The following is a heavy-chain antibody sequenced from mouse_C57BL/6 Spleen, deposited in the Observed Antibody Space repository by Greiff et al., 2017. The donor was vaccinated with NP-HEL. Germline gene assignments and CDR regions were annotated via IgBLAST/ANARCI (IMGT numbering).Heavy chain of an antibody. V-gene: IGHV14-2*01. J-gene: IGHJ1*03. D-gene: IGHD2-1*01. Sequence: EVQLVESGAELVKPGASVKLSCTASGFNITDYYMHWVKQRPEQGLEWIGRIDPEDGATKYAPKFQGKATMTADTSSHTAYLQLSSLTSEDTAVYYCARGGNYLYWYFDVWGTGTTVTVSS. CDR3: ARGGNYLYWYFDV. CDR2: IDPEDGAT. CDR1: GFNITDYY.